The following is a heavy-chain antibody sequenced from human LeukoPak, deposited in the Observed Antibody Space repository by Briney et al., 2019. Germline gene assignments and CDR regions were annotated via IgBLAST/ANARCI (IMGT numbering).Heavy chain of an antibody. CDR1: GGSISTYY. J-gene: IGHJ6*03. Sequence: SETLSPTCTVSGGSISTYYWSWIRQSPGKGLEWIGYIFYSGNTDYNPSLQSRVTISLDTSKNQFSLKLSSVTAADTALYYCARGYSSSSVLGYYYYYMDVWGKGTTVTVSS. V-gene: IGHV4-59*01. D-gene: IGHD6-6*01. CDR3: ARGYSSSSVLGYYYYYMDV. CDR2: IFYSGNT.